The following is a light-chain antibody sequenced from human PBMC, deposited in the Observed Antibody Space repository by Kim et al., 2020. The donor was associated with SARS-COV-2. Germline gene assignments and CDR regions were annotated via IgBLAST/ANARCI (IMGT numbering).Light chain of an antibody. Sequence: SVSRGQPASITWSEDKWGDKCACWLQQKPGQSPVLVIYQDSKRHPGIPERFSGANSGNTATLTISGTQAMDEADYYCQAWDSSTVVFGGGTQLAVL. J-gene: IGLJ2*01. CDR2: QDS. V-gene: IGLV3-1*01. CDR3: QAWDSSTVV. CDR1: KWGDKC.